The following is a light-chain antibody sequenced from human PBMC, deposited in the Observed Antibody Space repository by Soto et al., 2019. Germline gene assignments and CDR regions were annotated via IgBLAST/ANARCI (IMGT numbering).Light chain of an antibody. V-gene: IGLV2-14*01. CDR3: SSYTSSSTRV. CDR1: SSDVGGYNY. Sequence: ALTQPASVSGSPGQSITISCTGTSSDVGGYNYVSWYQQHPGKAPKLMIYDVSNRPSGVSNRFSGSKSGNTAFLIISGLQAEDEADYYCSSYTSSSTRVFGTGTKVTVL. J-gene: IGLJ1*01. CDR2: DVS.